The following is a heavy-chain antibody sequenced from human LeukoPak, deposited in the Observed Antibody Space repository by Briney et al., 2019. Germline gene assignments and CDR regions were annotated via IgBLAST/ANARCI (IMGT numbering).Heavy chain of an antibody. V-gene: IGHV3-23*01. CDR3: ASLYNDYGDY. Sequence: GGSLRLSCAASGFTFRNYGMSWVRQAPGKGLEWVSGTIGSGDSKFYADPVKGRFTISRDNSRNTLCLHMNSLRVDDTAVYYCASLYNDYGDYWGQGALVTVSS. D-gene: IGHD5-24*01. J-gene: IGHJ4*02. CDR2: TIGSGDSK. CDR1: GFTFRNYG.